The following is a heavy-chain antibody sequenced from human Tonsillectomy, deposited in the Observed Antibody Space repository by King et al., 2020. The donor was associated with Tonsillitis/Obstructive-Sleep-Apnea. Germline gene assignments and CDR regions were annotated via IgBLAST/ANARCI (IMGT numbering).Heavy chain of an antibody. Sequence: HVQLQQWGAGLLKPSETLSLTCAVYGGSFSDYYWSWIRQPPGKGLEWIGEINHSGSTNYNPSLKSRVTISVDTSKNQFSLKLTSVTAADTAVYYCASHSSGWSFDYWGQGTLVTVSS. CDR2: INHSGST. J-gene: IGHJ4*02. CDR1: GGSFSDYY. D-gene: IGHD6-19*01. CDR3: ASHSSGWSFDY. V-gene: IGHV4-34*01.